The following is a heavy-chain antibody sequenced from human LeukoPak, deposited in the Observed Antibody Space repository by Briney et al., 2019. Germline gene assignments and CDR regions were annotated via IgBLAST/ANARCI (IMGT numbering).Heavy chain of an antibody. J-gene: IGHJ5*02. CDR3: ARDSRGPFDP. V-gene: IGHV4-59*01. CDR1: GGSISSYY. CDR2: IYYSGST. Sequence: PSETLSLTCTVSGGSISSYYWSWIRQPPGKGLEWIGYIYYSGSTNYNPSLKSRVTISVDTSKNQFSLKLSSVTAADTAVYYCARDSRGPFDPWGQGTLVTVSS.